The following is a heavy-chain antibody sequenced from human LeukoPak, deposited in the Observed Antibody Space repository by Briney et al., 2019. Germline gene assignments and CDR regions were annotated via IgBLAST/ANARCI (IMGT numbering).Heavy chain of an antibody. Sequence: GRSLRLSCAASGFTFSNYAMHWVRQAPGKGLEWVAFIRSDGNNKFYADSLKGRFTVSRDNSRNNVYLQMNSLRIEDTAVYYCARDTGDYYDSSGYYYAGWFDPWGQGTLVTVSS. V-gene: IGHV3-30*04. D-gene: IGHD3-22*01. CDR3: ARDTGDYYDSSGYYYAGWFDP. CDR2: IRSDGNNK. J-gene: IGHJ5*02. CDR1: GFTFSNYA.